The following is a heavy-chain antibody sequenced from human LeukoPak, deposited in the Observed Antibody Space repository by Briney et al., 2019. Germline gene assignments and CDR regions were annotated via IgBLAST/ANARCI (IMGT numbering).Heavy chain of an antibody. D-gene: IGHD3-10*01. CDR3: AREVVRGVIGPYYFDY. V-gene: IGHV3-30*04. CDR1: GFTFSSYA. Sequence: GGSLRLSYAASGFTFSSYAMHWVRRAPGKGLEWVAVISYDGSNKYYADSVKGRFTISRDNSKNTLYLQMNSLRAEDTAVYYCAREVVRGVIGPYYFDYWGQGTLVTVSS. J-gene: IGHJ4*02. CDR2: ISYDGSNK.